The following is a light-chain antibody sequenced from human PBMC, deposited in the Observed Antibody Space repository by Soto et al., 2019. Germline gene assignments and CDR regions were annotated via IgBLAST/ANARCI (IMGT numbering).Light chain of an antibody. CDR1: QGISSY. CDR3: QQYYSYPRE. CDR2: AAS. J-gene: IGKJ1*01. Sequence: AIRMTQSPSSFSASTGDRVTITCRASQGISSYLAWYQQQPGKAPKLLIYAASTLQSGVPSRFSGDGSGTDFTLTIICLQSEDFATYYCQQYYSYPREFGQGTKVEIK. V-gene: IGKV1-8*01.